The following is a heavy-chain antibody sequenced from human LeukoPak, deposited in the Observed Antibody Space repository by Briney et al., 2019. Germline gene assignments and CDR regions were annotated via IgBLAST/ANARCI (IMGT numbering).Heavy chain of an antibody. V-gene: IGHV5-51*01. CDR1: GYSFTSYW. D-gene: IGHD2-15*01. CDR2: IYPGDSDT. Sequence: GESLEISCKGSGYSFTSYWIGWVRQMPGKGLEWMGIIYPGDSDTRYSPSFQGQVTISADKSISTAYLQWSSLKASDTAMYYCARHPTSLLGYYYGMDVWGQGTTVTVSS. CDR3: ARHPTSLLGYYYGMDV. J-gene: IGHJ6*02.